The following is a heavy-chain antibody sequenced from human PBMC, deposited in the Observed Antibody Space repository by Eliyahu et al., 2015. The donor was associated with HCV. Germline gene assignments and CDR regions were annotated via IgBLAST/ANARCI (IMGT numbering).Heavy chain of an antibody. Sequence: QVQLVQSGAEVKKPGASMTVSCKASGYTFTDHYIXWVRQAPGQGLEWMGWINPTTGATNXAQRFQVRVTMTRDTSIRTTYMELSSLRSDDTAMYFCARGGSAKWLQYANYYFDYWGQGSLVTVSS. CDR1: GYTFTDHY. CDR2: INPTTGAT. CDR3: ARGGSAKWLQYANYYFDY. J-gene: IGHJ4*02. V-gene: IGHV1-2*02. D-gene: IGHD5-24*01.